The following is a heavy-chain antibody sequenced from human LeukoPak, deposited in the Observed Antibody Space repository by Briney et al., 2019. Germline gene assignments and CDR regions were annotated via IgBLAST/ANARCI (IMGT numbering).Heavy chain of an antibody. CDR1: GGSISTYY. CDR3: ARIRDIVVVGGGKNYYPYYTDV. D-gene: IGHD2-2*01. CDR2: IYSSGST. J-gene: IGHJ6*03. V-gene: IGHV4-4*07. Sequence: SETLSLTCTVSGGSISTYYWSWIRQPAGKGLEWIGRIYSSGSTKYNPSLERRVIMSVDTSKNQFSLKMSSVTAADTAVYYCARIRDIVVVGGGKNYYPYYTDVWGKGTTVTVSS.